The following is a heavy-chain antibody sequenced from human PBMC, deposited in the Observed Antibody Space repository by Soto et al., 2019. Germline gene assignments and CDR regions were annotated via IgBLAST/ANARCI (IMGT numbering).Heavy chain of an antibody. Sequence: QVQLQESGPGLVKPSQTLSLTCTVSGGSISSGGYYWSWIRQHPGKGLEWIGYIYYSGSTYYNPSLKSRVTISVDTSKNQFPLKLISVTAADTAVYYCASGVVVIALGYWYFDLWGRGTLVTVSS. V-gene: IGHV4-31*03. J-gene: IGHJ2*01. CDR2: IYYSGST. CDR1: GGSISSGGYY. CDR3: ASGVVVIALGYWYFDL. D-gene: IGHD3-22*01.